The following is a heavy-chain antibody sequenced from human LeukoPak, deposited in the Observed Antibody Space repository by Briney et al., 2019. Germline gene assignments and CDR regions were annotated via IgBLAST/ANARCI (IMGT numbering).Heavy chain of an antibody. Sequence: SESLSPTCALYGRSLSAYYWSWIRQPPGKGLEWYVEINQSGSANYNPSLKSRVTMSVDTSKNQFSLKLSSVAPADTAVYYCARSPRYCSGGSCYFIHYWGQGTLVTVSS. CDR3: ARSPRYCSGGSCYFIHY. CDR2: INQSGSA. V-gene: IGHV4-34*01. CDR1: GRSLSAYY. D-gene: IGHD2-15*01. J-gene: IGHJ4*02.